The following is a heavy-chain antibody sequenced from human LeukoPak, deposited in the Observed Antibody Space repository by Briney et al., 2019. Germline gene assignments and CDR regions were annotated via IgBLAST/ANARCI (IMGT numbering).Heavy chain of an antibody. CDR3: ARALVVVAATEWGFDY. V-gene: IGHV4-61*01. CDR2: IYYSGST. Sequence: SETLSLTCTVSGDSVSSGSYYRSWIRQPPGKGLEWIGYIYYSGSTNYNPSLKSRVTISVDTSKNQFSLKLSSVTAADTAVYYCARALVVVAATEWGFDYWGQGTLVTVSS. D-gene: IGHD2-15*01. J-gene: IGHJ4*02. CDR1: GDSVSSGSYY.